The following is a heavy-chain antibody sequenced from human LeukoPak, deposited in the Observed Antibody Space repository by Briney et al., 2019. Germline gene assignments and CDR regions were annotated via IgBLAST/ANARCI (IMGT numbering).Heavy chain of an antibody. CDR3: ARSPKYCSSTSCYTYYYCYYMDV. V-gene: IGHV4-4*07. Sequence: SETLSLTCTVSGGSISSYYWSWIRQPAGKGLEWIGRIYTSGSTNYNPSLKSRVTMSVDTSKNQFSLKLSSVTAADTAVYYCARSPKYCSSTSCYTYYYCYYMDVWGKGTTVTISS. D-gene: IGHD2-2*02. J-gene: IGHJ6*03. CDR1: GGSISSYY. CDR2: IYTSGST.